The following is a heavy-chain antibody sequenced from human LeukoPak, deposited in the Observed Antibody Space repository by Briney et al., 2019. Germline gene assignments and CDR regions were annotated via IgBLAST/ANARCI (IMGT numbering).Heavy chain of an antibody. CDR3: ARDRGRFLEWLDYFDY. Sequence: ASVKVSCKASGGTFCSYTISWVRQAPGQGLEWMGRIIPILGIANYAQKFQGRVTITADKSTSTAYMELSSLRSEDTAVYYCARDRGRFLEWLDYFDYWGQGTLVTVSS. V-gene: IGHV1-69*04. D-gene: IGHD3-3*01. CDR2: IIPILGIA. J-gene: IGHJ4*02. CDR1: GGTFCSYT.